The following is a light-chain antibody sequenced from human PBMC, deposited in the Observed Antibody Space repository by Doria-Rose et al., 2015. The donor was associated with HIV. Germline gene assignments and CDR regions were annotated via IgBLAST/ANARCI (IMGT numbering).Light chain of an antibody. CDR2: GNN. CDR1: SLRSSY. CDR3: SYRDSGASRVL. Sequence: VVTQEPAVSVALRQTVRITCQGDSLRSSYASWYQQKPGQAPIRVSYGNNHRPSGIADRFSGSSSGNTASLTITGGQAKDEADYYSSYRDSGASRVLFGGGTKVTVL. V-gene: IGLV3-19*01. J-gene: IGLJ2*01.